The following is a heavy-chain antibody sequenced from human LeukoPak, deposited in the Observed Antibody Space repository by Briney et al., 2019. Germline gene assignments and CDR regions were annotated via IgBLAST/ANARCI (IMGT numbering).Heavy chain of an antibody. D-gene: IGHD2-8*01. J-gene: IGHJ4*02. Sequence: PGGSLRLSCAASGFNFNNYWMNWIRQAPGKGLEWVASIKRDGSEQRYVDSVEGRFTISRDSAKSSLFLHMNSLRVEDTALYYCARVKYGLDVWGQGTPVTVSS. CDR2: IKRDGSEQ. V-gene: IGHV3-7*03. CDR3: ARVKYGLDV. CDR1: GFNFNNYW.